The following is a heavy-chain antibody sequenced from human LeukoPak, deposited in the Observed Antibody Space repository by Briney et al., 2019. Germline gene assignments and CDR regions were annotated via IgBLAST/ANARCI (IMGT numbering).Heavy chain of an antibody. CDR1: GGTFSSYA. Sequence: ASVKVSCKASGGTFSSYAISWVRQAPGQGLEWMGWISAYNGNTNYAQKLQGRVTMTTDTSTSTAYMELRSLRSDDTAVYYCATNRGHSMTTVTMAFDYWGQGTLVTVSS. J-gene: IGHJ4*02. D-gene: IGHD4-17*01. CDR2: ISAYNGNT. V-gene: IGHV1-18*01. CDR3: ATNRGHSMTTVTMAFDY.